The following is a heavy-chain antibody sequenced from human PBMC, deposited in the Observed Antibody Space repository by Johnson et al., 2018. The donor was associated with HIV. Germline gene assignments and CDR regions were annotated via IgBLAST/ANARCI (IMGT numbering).Heavy chain of an antibody. CDR1: GFAFSSYT. CDR2: ISYTGGSI. D-gene: IGHD3-16*01. V-gene: IGHV3-30-3*01. J-gene: IGHJ3*01. CDR3: ARDPAF. Sequence: QVQLVESGGGVVQPGWSLRLSCAASGFAFSSYTMHWVRQVPGKGLDWVAVISYTGGSIDYAGSVKGRFTVSRDNSENTLFLQMNRLRAEDTAVYYCARDPAFWGQGTMVTVSS.